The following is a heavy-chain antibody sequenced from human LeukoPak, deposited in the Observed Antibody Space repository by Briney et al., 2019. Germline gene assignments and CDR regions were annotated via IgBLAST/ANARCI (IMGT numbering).Heavy chain of an antibody. V-gene: IGHV1-18*01. CDR2: ISAYNGNT. CDR1: GYSSTNYG. Sequence: GASVKVSCKASGYSSTNYGISWVRQAPGQGLEWMGWISAYNGNTNYAQKFQGRVTMTTDTSTSTAYMELRSLRSDDTAVYYCARDTSGSYYREPSGGGFDPWGQGTLVTVSS. J-gene: IGHJ5*02. CDR3: ARDTSGSYYREPSGGGFDP. D-gene: IGHD3-10*01.